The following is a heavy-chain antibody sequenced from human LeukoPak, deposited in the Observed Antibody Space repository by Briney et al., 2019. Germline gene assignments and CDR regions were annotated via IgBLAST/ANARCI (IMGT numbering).Heavy chain of an antibody. CDR1: GGSIITYY. J-gene: IGHJ6*04. Sequence: SETLSLTCTVSGGSIITYYWSWLRQPPGKGLEWIGYIYYSGSTNYNPSLKSRVTISVDTSKNQFSLKLSSVTAADTAVYYCARVPFEYSSSSGMDVWGKGTTVTVSS. CDR3: ARVPFEYSSSSGMDV. D-gene: IGHD6-6*01. V-gene: IGHV4-59*01. CDR2: IYYSGST.